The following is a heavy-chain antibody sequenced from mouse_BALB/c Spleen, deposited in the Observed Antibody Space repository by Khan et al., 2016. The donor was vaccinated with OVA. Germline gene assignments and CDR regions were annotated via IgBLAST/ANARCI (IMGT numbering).Heavy chain of an antibody. Sequence: DLVKPGASVKLSCKASGYTFTSYWINWIKQRPGQGLEWIGRIAPGSGSSSYNEMFKGKATLTLDTSSSTAYIQLSSLSSEESAVYFCARENDYGRTCYAMDYWGQGTSVTVSS. CDR2: IAPGSGSS. D-gene: IGHD1-1*01. J-gene: IGHJ4*01. CDR3: ARENDYGRTCYAMDY. V-gene: IGHV1S41*01. CDR1: GYTFTSYW.